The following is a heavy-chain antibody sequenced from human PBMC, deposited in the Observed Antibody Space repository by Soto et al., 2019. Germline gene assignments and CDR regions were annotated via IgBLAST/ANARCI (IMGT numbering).Heavy chain of an antibody. J-gene: IGHJ4*02. CDR1: GFTFSNYA. D-gene: IGHD3-16*01. CDR2: ISGSGGRS. V-gene: IGHV3-23*01. Sequence: GGSLRLSCAASGFTFSNYAMTWVRQGPGKGLEWVSGISGSGGRSYYAGSVKGRFTISRDNSKSTLYLQMNSLRAEDTAVYYCAKAYFVWSSEQPYYFDYWGQGTLVTVSS. CDR3: AKAYFVWSSEQPYYFDY.